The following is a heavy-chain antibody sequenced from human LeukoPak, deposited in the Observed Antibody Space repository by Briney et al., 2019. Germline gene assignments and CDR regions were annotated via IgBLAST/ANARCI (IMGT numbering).Heavy chain of an antibody. CDR2: INPDGSTT. D-gene: IGHD3-3*02. V-gene: IGHV3-74*01. Sequence: PGGSLRLSCAASGFTFSSYWMHWVRQAPGKGLVWVSRINPDGSTTSYADSVKGRFTISRDSAKNTLYLQMSSLRAEDTAVYYCARVSVGRYYFDNWGQGTLVTVSS. CDR3: ARVSVGRYYFDN. CDR1: GFTFSSYW. J-gene: IGHJ4*02.